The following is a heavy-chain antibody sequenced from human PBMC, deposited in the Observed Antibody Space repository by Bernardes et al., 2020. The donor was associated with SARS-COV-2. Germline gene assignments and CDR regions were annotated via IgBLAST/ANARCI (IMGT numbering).Heavy chain of an antibody. D-gene: IGHD2-21*01. CDR1: GGSISSSNYY. V-gene: IGHV4-39*01. CDR3: AGSSCGIDCYIGGLRSWSSGMVLRGSGSTDTASAAAPNVPSVFHPLQPPTCSSGDTAHPSCPVSDY. Sequence: SETLSLTCSVSGGSISSSNYYWGWVRQPPGKGLEWIGSIYSSGNSYYNPSLQSRVRASADTSKNQLSLGLSFVTAADTAVYYCAGSSCGIDCYIGGLRSWSSGMVLRGSGSTDTASAAAPNVPSVFHPLQPPTCSSGDTAHPSCPVSDY. CDR2: IYSSGNS. J-gene: IGHJ4*01.